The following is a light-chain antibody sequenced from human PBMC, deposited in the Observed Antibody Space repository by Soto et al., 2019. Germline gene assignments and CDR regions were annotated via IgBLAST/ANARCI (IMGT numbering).Light chain of an antibody. CDR2: DVS. Sequence: QSVVTQPASVSGSPGQSITISCTGTSSDVGGYNYVSWYQQHPGKAPKLMIYDVSNRPSGVSNRFSGSKSGNTASLTISGLQAEDEADYYRTSYTSSSTLVFGTGTKVTVL. CDR1: SSDVGGYNY. J-gene: IGLJ1*01. V-gene: IGLV2-14*01. CDR3: TSYTSSSTLV.